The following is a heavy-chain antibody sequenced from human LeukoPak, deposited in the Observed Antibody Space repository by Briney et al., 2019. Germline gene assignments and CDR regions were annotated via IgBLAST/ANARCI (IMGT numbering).Heavy chain of an antibody. V-gene: IGHV1-18*01. CDR3: ARDFLPRSLRTGSPGV. CDR2: ISAYNGNT. D-gene: IGHD7-27*01. CDR1: GYTSTSYG. Sequence: GASVKVSCKASGYTSTSYGISWVRQAPGQGLEWMGWISAYNGNTNYAQKLQGRVTMTTDTSTSTAYMELRSLRSDDTAVYYCARDFLPRSLRTGSPGVWGQGTLVTVSS. J-gene: IGHJ4*02.